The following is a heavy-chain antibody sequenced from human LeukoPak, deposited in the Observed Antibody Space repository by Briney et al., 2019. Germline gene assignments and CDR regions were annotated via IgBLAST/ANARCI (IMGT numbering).Heavy chain of an antibody. CDR1: GFTFTSHY. CDR2: ISSNGGKT. J-gene: IGHJ6*02. D-gene: IGHD3-3*01. Sequence: GGSLRLSCAASGFTFTSHYMHWVRQTPGKGLEYDSAISSNGGKTHYTNSVKGRFTISRDNSKNTVYLQMGSLSTEDTAVYYCARDTNREQDIWGQGTTVTVSS. V-gene: IGHV3-64*01. CDR3: ARDTNREQDI.